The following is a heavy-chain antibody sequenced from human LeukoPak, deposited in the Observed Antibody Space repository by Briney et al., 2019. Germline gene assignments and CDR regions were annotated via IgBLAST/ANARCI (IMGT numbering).Heavy chain of an antibody. V-gene: IGHV4-59*08. CDR2: IYYSGST. CDR3: ASSGYSSGWYLGLVDTAIGNFDY. Sequence: KPSETLPLTCTVSGGSISSYYWSWIRQPPGKGLEWIGYIYYSGSTNYNPSLKSRVTISVDTSKNQFSLKLSSVTAADTAVYYCASSGYSSGWYLGLVDTAIGNFDYWGQGTLVTVSS. D-gene: IGHD6-19*01. J-gene: IGHJ4*02. CDR1: GGSISSYY.